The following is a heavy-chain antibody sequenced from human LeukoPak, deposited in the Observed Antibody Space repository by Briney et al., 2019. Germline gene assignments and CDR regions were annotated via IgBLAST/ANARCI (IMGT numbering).Heavy chain of an antibody. V-gene: IGHV3-30*02. CDR3: ARSLRNAFDI. CDR2: IRYDGSNK. J-gene: IGHJ3*02. Sequence: PGGSLRLSCAASGFTFSRYGMHWVRQAPGKGLEWVAFIRYDGSNKYYADSLKGRFTISRDNSKNTLSLQMNSLRAEDTAVYYCARSLRNAFDIWGQGTMVTVSS. D-gene: IGHD3-3*01. CDR1: GFTFSRYG.